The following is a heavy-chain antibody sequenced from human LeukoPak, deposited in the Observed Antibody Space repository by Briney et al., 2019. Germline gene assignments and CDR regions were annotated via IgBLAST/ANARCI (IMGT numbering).Heavy chain of an antibody. CDR3: ARVLGYCSSTSCYQWSDP. Sequence: VASVKVSCKASGGTFSSYAISWVRQAPGQGLEWMGGIIPIFGTANYAQKFQGRVTITTDESTSTAYMELSSLRSEDTAVYYCARVLGYCSSTSCYQWSDPWGQGTLVTVSS. D-gene: IGHD2-2*01. V-gene: IGHV1-69*05. J-gene: IGHJ5*02. CDR1: GGTFSSYA. CDR2: IIPIFGTA.